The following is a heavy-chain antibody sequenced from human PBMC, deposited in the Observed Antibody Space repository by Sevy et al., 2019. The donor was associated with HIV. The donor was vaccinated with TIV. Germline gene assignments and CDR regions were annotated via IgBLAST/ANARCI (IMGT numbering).Heavy chain of an antibody. V-gene: IGHV3-30*18. CDR1: GFTFSSYG. CDR2: ISYDGSNK. J-gene: IGHJ4*02. Sequence: LSLTCAASGFTFSSYGMHWVRQAPGKGLEWVAVISYDGSNKYYADSVKGRFTISRDNSKNTLYLQMNSLRAEDTAVYYCAKADSQRPYYYDSSGYFDYWGQGTLVTVSS. D-gene: IGHD3-22*01. CDR3: AKADSQRPYYYDSSGYFDY.